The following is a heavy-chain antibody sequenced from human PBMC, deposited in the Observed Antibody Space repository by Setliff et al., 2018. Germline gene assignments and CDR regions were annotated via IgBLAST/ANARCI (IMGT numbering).Heavy chain of an antibody. CDR1: DDSISSRRYY. CDR3: ARTGTYRYFDY. Sequence: PSETLSLTCTVSDDSISSRRYYWGWFRQPAGKELEWIGQIYTSWSTNYNPSLKSRVTISVDTAKNQFSLKLTSVTAADTAVYYCARTGTYRYFDYWGQGTVVTVS. J-gene: IGHJ4*02. D-gene: IGHD1-1*01. CDR2: IYTSWST. V-gene: IGHV4-61*09.